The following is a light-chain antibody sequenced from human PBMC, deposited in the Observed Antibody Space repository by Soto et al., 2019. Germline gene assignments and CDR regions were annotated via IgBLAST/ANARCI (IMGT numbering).Light chain of an antibody. CDR1: QSIASVY. CDR3: QYYSSSPPLF. V-gene: IGKV3-20*01. J-gene: IGKJ4*01. CDR2: GAS. Sequence: EIVLTQSPGTLSLSPGERATLSCRASQSIASVYLAWYQQRPGQAPRLLLYGASSRATGIPDRFSVSGSGTDFTLTISRLEPEDFAVYYCQYYSSSPPLFFGGGTKVEIK.